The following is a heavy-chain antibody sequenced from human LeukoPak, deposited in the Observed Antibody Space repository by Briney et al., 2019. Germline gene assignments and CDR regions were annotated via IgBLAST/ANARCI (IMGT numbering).Heavy chain of an antibody. J-gene: IGHJ3*02. CDR2: INWNGGST. Sequence: GGSLRLSCAASGFTFDDYGMSWVRQAPGKGLECVSGINWNGGSTGYADSVKGRFTISRDNAKNSLYLQMNSLRAEDTALYYCARETRLQITMIVVVGRGAFDIWGQGTMVTVSS. D-gene: IGHD3-22*01. V-gene: IGHV3-20*04. CDR3: ARETRLQITMIVVVGRGAFDI. CDR1: GFTFDDYG.